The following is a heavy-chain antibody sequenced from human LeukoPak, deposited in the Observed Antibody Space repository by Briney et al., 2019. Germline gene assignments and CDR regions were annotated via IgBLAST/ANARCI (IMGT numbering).Heavy chain of an antibody. V-gene: IGHV4-34*01. CDR2: INHSGST. Sequence: PSETLSLTCAVYAGSFSGYYWSWIRQPPGKGLEWIGEINHSGSTNYNPSLKSRVTISVDTSKNQFSLKLSSVTAADTAVYYCATRSIAARRGWFDPWGQGTLVTVSS. D-gene: IGHD6-6*01. J-gene: IGHJ5*02. CDR3: ATRSIAARRGWFDP. CDR1: AGSFSGYY.